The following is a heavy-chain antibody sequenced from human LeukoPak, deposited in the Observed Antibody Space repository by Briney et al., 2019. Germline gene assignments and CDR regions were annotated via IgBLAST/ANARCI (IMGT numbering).Heavy chain of an antibody. D-gene: IGHD2-2*01. J-gene: IGHJ5*02. V-gene: IGHV4-59*01. CDR3: ARQRGYCSSTSCYDPPINWFDP. CDR1: GGSISSYY. Sequence: SETLSLTCTVSGGSISSYYWSWIRQPPGKGLEWIGYIYCSGSTNYNPSLKSRVTISVDTSKNQFSLKLSSVTAADTAVYYCARQRGYCSSTSCYDPPINWFDPWGQGTLVTVSS. CDR2: IYCSGST.